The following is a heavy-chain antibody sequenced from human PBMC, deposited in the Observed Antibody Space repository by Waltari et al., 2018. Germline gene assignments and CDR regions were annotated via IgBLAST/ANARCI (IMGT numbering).Heavy chain of an antibody. Sequence: QVYLVQSGTELKKPGSSMKVSCKASGGNFGSYSIAWVRQAAGQRLEWLGGIIPIFGTPQYAQNFQGRVTLTADASTTTAYLELSGLRSEDTAIYYCARRNLGFAFDVWGQGTVVIVSS. V-gene: IGHV1-69*12. CDR3: ARRNLGFAFDV. CDR1: GGNFGSYS. CDR2: IIPIFGTP. D-gene: IGHD1-26*01. J-gene: IGHJ3*01.